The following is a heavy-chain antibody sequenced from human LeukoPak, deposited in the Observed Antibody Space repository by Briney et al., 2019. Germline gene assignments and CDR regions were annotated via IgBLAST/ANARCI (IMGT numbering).Heavy chain of an antibody. V-gene: IGHV4-59*01. D-gene: IGHD5-24*01. CDR2: IYYSGST. J-gene: IGHJ4*02. CDR3: ARSIFGMATNYFDY. Sequence: KASETLSLTCTVSGGSISCYYWSWIRQPPGKGLEWIGYIYYSGSTNYNPSLKSRVTISVDTSKNQFSLKLSSVTAADTAVYYCARSIFGMATNYFDYWGQGALVTVSS. CDR1: GGSISCYY.